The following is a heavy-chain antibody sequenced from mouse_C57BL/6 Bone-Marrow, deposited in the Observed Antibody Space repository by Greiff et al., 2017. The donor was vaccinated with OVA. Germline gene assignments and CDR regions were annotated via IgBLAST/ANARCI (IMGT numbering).Heavy chain of an antibody. Sequence: VQVVESGAELASPGASVTLSCKASGYTFTDHIMNWVKKRPGQGLEWIGRIYPVSGETNYNQKFMGKATFSVDRSSSTVYMVLNSLTSQDPAVYYCGRCDRNSYAMDYWGQGTSVTVSS. CDR2: IYPVSGET. J-gene: IGHJ4*01. D-gene: IGHD3-2*01. CDR1: GYTFTDHI. V-gene: IGHV1-11*01. CDR3: GRCDRNSYAMDY.